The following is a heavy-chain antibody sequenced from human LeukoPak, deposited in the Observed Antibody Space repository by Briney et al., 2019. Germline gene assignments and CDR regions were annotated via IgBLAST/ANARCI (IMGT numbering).Heavy chain of an antibody. CDR2: IYHSGDT. CDR3: ARGGYSGSDWTT. V-gene: IGHV4-59*01. J-gene: IGHJ5*02. CDR1: GGSINSFY. Sequence: SETLSLTCTVSGGSINSFYWNWIRQPPGKGLEWIAYIYHSGDTRYNPSLKSRVTISVDTSKSQFSLKLSSVTAADTAVYYCARGGYSGSDWTTWGQGTRVTVSS. D-gene: IGHD5-12*01.